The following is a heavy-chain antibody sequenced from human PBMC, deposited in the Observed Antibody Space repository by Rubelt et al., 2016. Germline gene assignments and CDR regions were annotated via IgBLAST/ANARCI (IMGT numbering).Heavy chain of an antibody. CDR3: ARERKLSPRKYYYYYYMDV. CDR1: GGSFSGYY. Sequence: QVQLQQWGAGLLKPSETLSLTCAVYGGSFSGYYWSWIRQPPGKGLEWIGEINHSGSTNYNPSLKSRVTISVDTSKNQFSLKLNSVTAADTAVYYCARERKLSPRKYYYYYYMDVWGEGTTVTVSS. D-gene: IGHD1-14*01. CDR2: INHSGST. J-gene: IGHJ6*03. V-gene: IGHV4-34*01.